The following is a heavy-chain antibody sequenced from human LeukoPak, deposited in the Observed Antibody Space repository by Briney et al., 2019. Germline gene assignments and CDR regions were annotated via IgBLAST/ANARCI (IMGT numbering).Heavy chain of an antibody. D-gene: IGHD3-22*01. CDR3: ERDGYPQSTFFDH. Sequence: ASVKVSCKASGYTFTGYYMHWVRQAPGQGLEWMGWINPNSGGTKYAQNFQGRVTMNKDTSISTAYMELSRLRSDDTAVYYCERDGYPQSTFFDHGGEGTLVSVS. V-gene: IGHV1-2*02. CDR1: GYTFTGYY. CDR2: INPNSGGT. J-gene: IGHJ4*02.